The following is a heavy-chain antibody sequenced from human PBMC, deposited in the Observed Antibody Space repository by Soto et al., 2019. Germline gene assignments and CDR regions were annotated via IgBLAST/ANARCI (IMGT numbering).Heavy chain of an antibody. D-gene: IGHD3-3*01. V-gene: IGHV3-30-3*01. CDR2: ISYDGSNK. Sequence: GGSLGLSCAASGFTFSSYAMDWVRQAPGKGLEWVAVISYDGSNKYYADSVKGRFTISRDNSKNTLYLQMNSLRAEDTAVYYCATGPASYDFCTGYYNYWGQGTPVTVS. CDR1: GFTFSSYA. CDR3: ATGPASYDFCTGYYNY. J-gene: IGHJ4*02.